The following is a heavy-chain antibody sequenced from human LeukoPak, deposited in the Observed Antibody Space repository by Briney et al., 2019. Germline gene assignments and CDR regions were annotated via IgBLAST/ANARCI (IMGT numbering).Heavy chain of an antibody. CDR3: ARVNGPFGYFDY. V-gene: IGHV3-30*04. CDR2: ISYDGSNK. CDR1: GFTFSSYA. D-gene: IGHD3-10*01. Sequence: GSLRLSCAASGFTFSSYAMHWVRQAPGKGLEWVAVISYDGSNKYYADSVKGRFTISRDNSKNTLYLQMNSLRAEDTAVYYCARVNGPFGYFDYWGQGTLVTVSS. J-gene: IGHJ4*02.